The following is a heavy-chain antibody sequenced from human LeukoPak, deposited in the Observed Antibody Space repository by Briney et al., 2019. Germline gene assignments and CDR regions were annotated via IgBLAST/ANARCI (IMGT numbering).Heavy chain of an antibody. CDR1: GGSINRDNYW. D-gene: IGHD4-17*01. CDR3: ARLPPTDYEIDY. V-gene: IGHV4-39*01. J-gene: IGHJ4*02. Sequence: SETLSLTCTVSGGSINRDNYWWGWFRQPPGNGLEWIGSFHYSGITSYNPSLKSRLTMPLDTPKDQFSLRLNSVTAADTAIYYCARLPPTDYEIDYWGQGTLVTVSS. CDR2: FHYSGIT.